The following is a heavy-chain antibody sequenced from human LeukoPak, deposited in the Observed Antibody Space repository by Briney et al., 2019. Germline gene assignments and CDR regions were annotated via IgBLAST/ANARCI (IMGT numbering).Heavy chain of an antibody. CDR1: GFTFSSYS. CDR3: AKWVGTLGSLDY. CDR2: ISSVSNAI. Sequence: GGSLRLSCEGSGFTFSSYSMNWVRQAPGKGLEWLAYISSVSNAIYYADSVRGRFTISRDNAKNSLYLQMNSLRAEDTAVYYCAKWVGTLGSLDYWGQGTLVTVSS. J-gene: IGHJ4*02. V-gene: IGHV3-48*04. D-gene: IGHD4-23*01.